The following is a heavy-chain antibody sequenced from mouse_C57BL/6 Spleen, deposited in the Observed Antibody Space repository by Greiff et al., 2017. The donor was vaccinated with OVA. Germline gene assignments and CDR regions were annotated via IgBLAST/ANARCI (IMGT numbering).Heavy chain of an antibody. CDR3: ARGVYEGYIDV. CDR2: IDPSDSYT. CDR1: GYTFTSYS. Sequence: QVQLQQPGAELVMPGASVKLSCKASGYTFTSYSMHWVKQRHGQGLEWIGEIDPSDSYTNYNQKFKGKSTLTVDKSSSTAYMQLRSRPTEDSAVYYCARGVYEGYIDVWGTGTTVTVSS. J-gene: IGHJ1*03. V-gene: IGHV1-69*01. D-gene: IGHD1-1*01.